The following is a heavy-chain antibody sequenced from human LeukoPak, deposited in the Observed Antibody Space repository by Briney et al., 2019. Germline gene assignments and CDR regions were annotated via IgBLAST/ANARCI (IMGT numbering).Heavy chain of an antibody. J-gene: IGHJ4*02. CDR1: GGSFSGYY. CDR2: INHSGST. CDR3: ARAVYDFWSGYPISRVFDY. Sequence: PSETLSLTCAVYGGSFSGYYWSWIRQPPGKGLEWIGEINHSGSTNYNPSLKSRVTISVDTSKNQFSLKLSSVTAADTAVYYCARAVYDFWSGYPISRVFDYWGQGTLVTVSP. D-gene: IGHD3-3*01. V-gene: IGHV4-34*01.